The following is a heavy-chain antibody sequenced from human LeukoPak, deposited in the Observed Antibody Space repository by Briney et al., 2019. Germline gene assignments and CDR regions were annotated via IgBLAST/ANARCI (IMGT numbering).Heavy chain of an antibody. CDR1: GFTFSSYA. V-gene: IGHV3-30*04. D-gene: IGHD3-9*01. CDR3: AREGLRYFDWLLYMSHDAFDI. J-gene: IGHJ3*02. Sequence: WGVLRLSCAASGFTFSSYAMHWVRQAPGKGLEWVAVISYDGSNKYYADSVKGRFTISRDNSKNKMYLQMNSLRAEDTAVYYCAREGLRYFDWLLYMSHDAFDIWGQGTMVTVSS. CDR2: ISYDGSNK.